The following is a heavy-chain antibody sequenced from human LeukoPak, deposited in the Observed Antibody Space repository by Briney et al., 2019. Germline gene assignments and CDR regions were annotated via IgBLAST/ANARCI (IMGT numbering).Heavy chain of an antibody. D-gene: IGHD3-22*01. CDR2: IRTRAKGYTT. CDR3: SRVGDYYDTRGFSSDAFDI. CDR1: RFTFSDHY. V-gene: IGHV3-72*01. J-gene: IGHJ3*02. Sequence: GGSLRLSCAASRFTFSDHYMDWVRQAPGKGLEWVARIRTRAKGYTTQYAPSVRDRFSISRDDSTNSVYLQMNSLKTEDTAVYFCSRVGDYYDTRGFSSDAFDIWGLGTMVTVAS.